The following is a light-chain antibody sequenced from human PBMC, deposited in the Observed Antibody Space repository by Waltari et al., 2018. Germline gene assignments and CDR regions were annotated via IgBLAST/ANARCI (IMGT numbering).Light chain of an antibody. Sequence: QTVVTQEPSLTVSPGGTVPPTCASSTGAVPSGPYPNWFQQKPGQAPRALIYATSNKYSWTPARFSGSLLGDKAALTLSGVQPEDGADYYCLLYSGGAHLFGGGTKLTVL. CDR2: ATS. V-gene: IGLV7-43*01. CDR3: LLYSGGAHL. CDR1: TGAVPSGPY. J-gene: IGLJ2*01.